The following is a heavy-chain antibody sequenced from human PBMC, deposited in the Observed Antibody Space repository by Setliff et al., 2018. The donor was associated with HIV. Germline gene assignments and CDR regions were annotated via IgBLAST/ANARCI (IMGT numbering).Heavy chain of an antibody. Sequence: PSETLSLTCAVSGVSISSQYWSWIRQPPGKELEWIGFIYYNVNNNYNPSLKSRVSISIDTSKNQFSLTLTSATAADTAVYYCTTGGSMTTMTTWGQGTLVTDS. CDR3: TTGGSMTTMTT. CDR2: IYYNVNN. CDR1: GVSISSQY. V-gene: IGHV4-59*11. J-gene: IGHJ4*02. D-gene: IGHD4-4*01.